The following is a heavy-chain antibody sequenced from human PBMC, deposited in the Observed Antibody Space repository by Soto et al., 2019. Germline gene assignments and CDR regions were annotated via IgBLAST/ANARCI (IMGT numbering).Heavy chain of an antibody. CDR1: GFTFSSYA. Sequence: PGGSLRLSCAASGFTFSSYAMHWVRQAPGKGLEWVAVISYDGSNKYYADSVKGRFTISRDNSKNTLCLQMNSLRAEDTAVYYRERDPSPTGYCISPFCYPPPCSAPWGQGPLVPVPS. J-gene: IGHJ5*02. CDR2: ISYDGSNK. V-gene: IGHV3-30-3*01. CDR3: ERDPSPTGYCISPFCYPPPCSAP. D-gene: IGHD2-2*01.